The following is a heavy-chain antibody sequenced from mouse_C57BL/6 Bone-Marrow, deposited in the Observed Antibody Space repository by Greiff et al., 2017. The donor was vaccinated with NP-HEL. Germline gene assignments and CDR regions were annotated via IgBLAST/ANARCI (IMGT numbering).Heavy chain of an antibody. CDR2: ISDGGSYT. V-gene: IGHV5-4*01. J-gene: IGHJ2*01. D-gene: IGHD4-1*01. Sequence: DVHLVESGGGLVKPGGSLKLSCAASGFTFSSYAMSWVRQTPEKRLEWVATISDGGSYTYYPDNVKGRFTISRDNAKNNLYLQMSHLKSEDTAMYYCARELTGTPYFDYWGQGTTLTVSS. CDR1: GFTFSSYA. CDR3: ARELTGTPYFDY.